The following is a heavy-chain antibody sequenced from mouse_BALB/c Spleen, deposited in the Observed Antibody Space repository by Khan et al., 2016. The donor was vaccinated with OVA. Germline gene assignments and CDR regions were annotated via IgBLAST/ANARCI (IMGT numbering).Heavy chain of an antibody. CDR1: GFSLTNYG. CDR2: IWSDGST. Sequence: QVQLKQLGPGLVAPSQSLSITCTISGFSLTNYGVHWVRQPPGKGLEWLVVIWSDGSTTYNSALKSRLTISKDNSKSQVFLKMNSLQSEDTAVYFCARQPYYHYNIMDYWGQGTSVTVSS. CDR3: ARQPYYHYNIMDY. V-gene: IGHV2-6-1*01. D-gene: IGHD2-10*01. J-gene: IGHJ4*01.